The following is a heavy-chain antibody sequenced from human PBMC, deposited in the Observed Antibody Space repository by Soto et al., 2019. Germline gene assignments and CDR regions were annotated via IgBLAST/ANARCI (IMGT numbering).Heavy chain of an antibody. CDR1: GGSFSGYY. J-gene: IGHJ5*02. V-gene: IGHV4-34*01. D-gene: IGHD3-9*01. Sequence: PSETLSLTCAVYGGSFSGYYWSWIRQPPGKGLEWIGEIYHSGSTNYNPSLKSRVTISVDTSKNQFSLKLSSVTAADTAVYYCARHGDILTGYSLKGPEPNNWFDPWGQGTLVTVSS. CDR3: ARHGDILTGYSLKGPEPNNWFDP. CDR2: IYHSGST.